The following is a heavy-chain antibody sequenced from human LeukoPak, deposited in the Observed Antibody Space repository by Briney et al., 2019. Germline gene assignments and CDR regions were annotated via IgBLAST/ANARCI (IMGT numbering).Heavy chain of an antibody. CDR2: ISGSGGST. CDR3: AKFLDSSGWSDWDY. CDR1: GFTFSSYA. V-gene: IGHV3-23*01. Sequence: QTGGSLRLSCAASGFTFSSYAMSWVRQAPGKGLEWVSAISGSGGSTYYADSVKGRFTISRDNSKNTLYLQMNSLRAEDTAVYYCAKFLDSSGWSDWDYWGQGTLVTVSS. J-gene: IGHJ4*02. D-gene: IGHD6-19*01.